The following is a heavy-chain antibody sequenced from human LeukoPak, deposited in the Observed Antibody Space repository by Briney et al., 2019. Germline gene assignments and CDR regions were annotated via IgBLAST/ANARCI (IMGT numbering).Heavy chain of an antibody. V-gene: IGHV3-7*01. CDR1: GFTFSSYW. CDR3: ARGDDFWGSPADY. J-gene: IGHJ4*02. Sequence: GGSLRLSCAASGFTFSSYWMSWVRQAPGKGLEWVANIKQDGSEKYYVDSVKSRFTISRDNAKNSLYLQMNSLRAEDTAVYYCARGDDFWGSPADYWGQGTLVTVSS. D-gene: IGHD3-3*01. CDR2: IKQDGSEK.